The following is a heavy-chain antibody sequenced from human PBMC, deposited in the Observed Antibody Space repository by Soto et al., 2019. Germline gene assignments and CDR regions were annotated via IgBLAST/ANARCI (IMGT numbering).Heavy chain of an antibody. CDR1: GFTFSSYG. J-gene: IGHJ4*02. Sequence: GSLRLSCAASGFTFSSYGMHWVRQAPGKGLEWVAVISYDGSNKYYADSVKGRFTISRDNSKNTLYLQMNSLRAEDTAVYYCAKEWGFVVVPAAHFDYWGQGTLVTVSS. CDR2: ISYDGSNK. CDR3: AKEWGFVVVPAAHFDY. V-gene: IGHV3-30*18. D-gene: IGHD2-2*01.